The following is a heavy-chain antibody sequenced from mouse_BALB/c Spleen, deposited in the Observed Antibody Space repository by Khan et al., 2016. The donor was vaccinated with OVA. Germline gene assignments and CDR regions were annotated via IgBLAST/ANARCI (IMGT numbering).Heavy chain of an antibody. V-gene: IGHV3-2*02. CDR1: GYSITSDYA. D-gene: IGHD1-1*01. CDR2: ISYSGNT. CDR3: AKVYGGDVDY. J-gene: IGHJ2*01. Sequence: QLEESGPGLVKPSQSLSLTCTVTGYSITSDYAWNWIRQFPGNKLEWMGFISYSGNTNYNPSLKSRISITRDTSKNQFFLQLNSVTTEDTARYYCAKVYGGDVDYWGQGTTLTVSS.